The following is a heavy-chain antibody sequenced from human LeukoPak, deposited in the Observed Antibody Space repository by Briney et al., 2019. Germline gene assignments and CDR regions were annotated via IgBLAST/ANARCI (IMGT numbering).Heavy chain of an antibody. CDR1: GFTFSDYY. CDR2: ISSGGSTI. Sequence: GGSLRLSCAASGFTFSDYYMSWIRQAPGKGLKWVSYISSGGSTIYYADSVKGRFTISRDNAKNSLYLQMNSLRAEDTAVYYCARDLTGMITTVTTHLDYWGQGTLVTVSS. J-gene: IGHJ4*02. CDR3: ARDLTGMITTVTTHLDY. D-gene: IGHD4-17*01. V-gene: IGHV3-11*01.